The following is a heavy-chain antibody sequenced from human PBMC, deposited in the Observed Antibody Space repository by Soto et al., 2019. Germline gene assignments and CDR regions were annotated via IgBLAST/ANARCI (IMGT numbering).Heavy chain of an antibody. CDR2: IYYSGST. D-gene: IGHD6-19*01. J-gene: IGHJ5*02. CDR1: GGSISSYY. Sequence: SETLSLTCTVSGGSISSYYWSWIRQPPGKGLEWIGYIYYSGSTNYNPSLKSRVTISVDTSKNQFSLKLSSVTAADTAVYYCARQHIAVADNWFDPWGQGTLVTVSS. CDR3: ARQHIAVADNWFDP. V-gene: IGHV4-59*08.